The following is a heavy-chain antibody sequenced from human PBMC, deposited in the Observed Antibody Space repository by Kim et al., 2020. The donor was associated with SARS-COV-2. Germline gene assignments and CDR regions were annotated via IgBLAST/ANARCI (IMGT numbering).Heavy chain of an antibody. CDR3: ARGRGSYYFDY. D-gene: IGHD1-26*01. Sequence: ISYADSVKGRVAISRDNAQKSLYLQMNSLGADDTAVYYCARGRGSYYFDYWGQGSLVIVSS. CDR2: I. V-gene: IGHV3-48*03. J-gene: IGHJ4*02.